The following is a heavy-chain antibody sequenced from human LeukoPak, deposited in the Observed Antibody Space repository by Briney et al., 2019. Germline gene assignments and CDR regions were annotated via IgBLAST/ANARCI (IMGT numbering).Heavy chain of an antibody. Sequence: GGSLRLSCAASGFTFSSNWMHWVRQGPGKGLEWVSAISGSGGSTYYADSVKGRFTISRDNAKNSLYLQMNSLGAEDTAVYYCVRVRYCSSTNCHGGWFDPWGQGTLVTVSS. V-gene: IGHV3-21*01. CDR3: VRVRYCSSTNCHGGWFDP. CDR2: ISGSGGST. CDR1: GFTFSSNW. J-gene: IGHJ5*02. D-gene: IGHD2-2*01.